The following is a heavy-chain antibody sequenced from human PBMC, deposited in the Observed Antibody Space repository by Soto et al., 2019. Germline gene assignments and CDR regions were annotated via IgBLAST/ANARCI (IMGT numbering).Heavy chain of an antibody. V-gene: IGHV4-59*08. CDR3: ARQGLGPLYGLVDV. CDR1: GGSISSYY. Sequence: QVQLQESGPGLVKPSETLSLSCTVSGGSISSYYWSWFRQSPGKRMEWIGYVHHSWGSSYNPSLQSRVAISLDTSKSQFSLKVTSVTATDTAVYYCARQGLGPLYGLVDVWAQGTTVTVSS. CDR2: VHHSWGS. J-gene: IGHJ6*02. D-gene: IGHD2-2*02.